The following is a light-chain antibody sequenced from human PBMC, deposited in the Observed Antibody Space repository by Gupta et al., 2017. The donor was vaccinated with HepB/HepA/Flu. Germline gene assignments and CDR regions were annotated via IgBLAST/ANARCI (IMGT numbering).Light chain of an antibody. CDR3: QQYSRESRS. J-gene: IGKJ2*03. CDR1: QSFNSW. Sequence: DIQMTQSPSTLSASLGDTITITCRASQSFNSWLAWYQQKPGEAPKLLIHKASTLESGVPSRFSGSGSGTEFTRTISSLQPDDFATYYCQQYSRESRSFGQGTKLEIK. V-gene: IGKV1-5*03. CDR2: KAS.